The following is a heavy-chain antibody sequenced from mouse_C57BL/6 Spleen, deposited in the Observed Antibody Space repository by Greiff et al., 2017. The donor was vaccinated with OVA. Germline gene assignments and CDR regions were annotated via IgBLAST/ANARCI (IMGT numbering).Heavy chain of an antibody. V-gene: IGHV1-80*01. CDR3: ARYDYDEGYAMDY. J-gene: IGHJ4*01. Sequence: VQLQQSGAELVKPGASVKISCKASGYAFSSYWMNWVKQRPGKGLEWIGQIYPGDGDTNYNGKFKGKATLTADKSSSTAYLQLSSLTSEDSAVYFCARYDYDEGYAMDYWGQGTSVTVSS. D-gene: IGHD2-4*01. CDR1: GYAFSSYW. CDR2: IYPGDGDT.